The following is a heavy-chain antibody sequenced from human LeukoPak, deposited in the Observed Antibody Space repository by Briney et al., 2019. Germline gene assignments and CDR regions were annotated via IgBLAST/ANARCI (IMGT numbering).Heavy chain of an antibody. CDR1: GYSISSGYY. CDR3: ARVYYSNSYDYWYFDL. J-gene: IGHJ2*01. D-gene: IGHD6-13*01. V-gene: IGHV4-38-2*02. Sequence: PSETLSLTCTVSGYSISSGYYWGWIRQPPGKGLEWIGSIYHSGSTYYNPSLKSRVTISIDTSKNQFSLKLTSVTAADTAAYYCARVYYSNSYDYWYFDLWGRGTLVTVSS. CDR2: IYHSGST.